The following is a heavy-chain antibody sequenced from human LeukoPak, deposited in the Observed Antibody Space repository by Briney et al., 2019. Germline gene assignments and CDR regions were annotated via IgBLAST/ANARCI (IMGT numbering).Heavy chain of an antibody. D-gene: IGHD2-15*01. CDR2: IYHSGST. Sequence: SETLSLTCTVSGYSISSGYYWGWIRQPPGKGLEWIGSIYHSGSTYYNPSLKSRVTISVDTSKNQFSLKLSSVTAADTAVYYCAREYSWYYFDYWGQGTLVTVSS. CDR3: AREYSWYYFDY. CDR1: GYSISSGYY. J-gene: IGHJ4*02. V-gene: IGHV4-38-2*02.